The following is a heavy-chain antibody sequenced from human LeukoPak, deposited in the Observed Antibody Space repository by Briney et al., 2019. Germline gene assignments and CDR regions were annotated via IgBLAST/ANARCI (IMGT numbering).Heavy chain of an antibody. J-gene: IGHJ4*02. D-gene: IGHD3-10*01. CDR2: LHPNNGAT. CDR3: ARDGPAQMVDFDY. Sequence: ASVKVSSKASGYTFTGSGWYLYWLRQAPGQGLECVGWLHPNNGATLYAQKFQGRVAMTTDTSISTAYMELSRLRPDDTAMYYCARDGPAQMVDFDYWGQGTLVTVSS. CDR1: GYTFTGSGWY. V-gene: IGHV1-2*02.